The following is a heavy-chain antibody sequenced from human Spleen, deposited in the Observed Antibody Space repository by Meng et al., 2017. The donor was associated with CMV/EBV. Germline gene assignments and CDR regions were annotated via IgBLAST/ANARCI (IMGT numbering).Heavy chain of an antibody. CDR1: GFTFSNYA. D-gene: IGHD1-26*01. J-gene: IGHJ4*02. Sequence: GESLKISCAASGFTFSNYAMSWVRQAPGKGLEWVSGVGGSGDNTYYTDSVKGRFAISRDNSKNTLYLQVNSLRVEDTAVYYCAKSHLPSGRIAGGRLDHWGQGTLVTVSS. CDR3: AKSHLPSGRIAGGRLDH. V-gene: IGHV3-23*01. CDR2: VGGSGDNT.